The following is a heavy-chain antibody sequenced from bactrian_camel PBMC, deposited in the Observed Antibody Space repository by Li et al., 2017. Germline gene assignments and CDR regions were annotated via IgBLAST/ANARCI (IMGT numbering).Heavy chain of an antibody. Sequence: VQLVESGGDLVRPGGSLRLSCAASGFTFSRYDMTWVRQAPGKGLEWVSAINSGGERTYSADSMKGRFTISRDNAKNTLYLHLNSLKTEDMAMYYCAETTYGLNKVKLTDWGQGTQVTV. CDR2: INSGGERT. V-gene: IGHV3S40*01. J-gene: IGHJ4*01. D-gene: IGHD5*01. CDR3: AETTYGLNKVKLTD. CDR1: GFTFSRYD.